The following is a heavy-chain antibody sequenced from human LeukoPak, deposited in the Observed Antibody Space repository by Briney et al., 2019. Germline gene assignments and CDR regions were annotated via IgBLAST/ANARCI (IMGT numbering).Heavy chain of an antibody. CDR1: GGSFSGYY. J-gene: IGHJ4*02. V-gene: IGHV4-59*10. Sequence: SETLSLTCAVYGGSFSGYYWSWIRQPAGKGLEWIGRIYTSGSTNYNPSLKSRVTMSVDTPKNQFSLKLSSVTAADTAVYYCARGYSSSFFRYFDYWGQGTLVTVSS. CDR2: IYTSGST. D-gene: IGHD6-6*01. CDR3: ARGYSSSFFRYFDY.